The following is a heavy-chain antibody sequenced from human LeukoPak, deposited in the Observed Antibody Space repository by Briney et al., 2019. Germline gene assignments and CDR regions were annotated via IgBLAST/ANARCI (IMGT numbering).Heavy chain of an antibody. D-gene: IGHD3-16*01. CDR2: ISGSGGST. Sequence: AGGSLRLSCAASGFSFSDYSMSWIRQAPGKGLEWVSAISGSGGSTYYADSVKGRFTISRDNSKNTLYLQMNSLRAEDTAVYYCARDWGGIYYFDYWGQGTLVTVSS. CDR3: ARDWGGIYYFDY. J-gene: IGHJ4*02. CDR1: GFSFSDYS. V-gene: IGHV3-23*01.